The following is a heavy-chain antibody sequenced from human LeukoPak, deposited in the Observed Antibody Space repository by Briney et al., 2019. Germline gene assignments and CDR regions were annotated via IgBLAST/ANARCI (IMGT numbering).Heavy chain of an antibody. J-gene: IGHJ4*02. Sequence: GASVKVSCKASGYTFTGYYMHWVRQAPGQGLEWMGWINPNSGGTNYAQKFQGRVTMTRDTSISTAYMELSRLRSDDTAVYYCARDDALDTYYDILTGYRNSYYFDYWGQGTLVTVSS. CDR2: INPNSGGT. V-gene: IGHV1-2*02. CDR1: GYTFTGYY. CDR3: ARDDALDTYYDILTGYRNSYYFDY. D-gene: IGHD3-9*01.